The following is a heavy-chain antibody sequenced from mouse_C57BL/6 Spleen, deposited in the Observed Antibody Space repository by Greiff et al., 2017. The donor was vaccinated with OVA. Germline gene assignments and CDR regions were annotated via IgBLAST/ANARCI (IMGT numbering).Heavy chain of an antibody. CDR2: ISYDGSN. D-gene: IGHD2-1*01. V-gene: IGHV3-6*01. CDR1: GYSITSGYY. Sequence: EVKLQESGPGLVKPSQSLSLTCSVTGYSITSGYYWNWIRQFPGNKLEWMGYISYDGSNNYNPSLKNRISITRDTSKNQFFLKLNSVTTEDTATYYCAREDYYGNYTWFAYWGQGTLVTVSA. CDR3: AREDYYGNYTWFAY. J-gene: IGHJ3*01.